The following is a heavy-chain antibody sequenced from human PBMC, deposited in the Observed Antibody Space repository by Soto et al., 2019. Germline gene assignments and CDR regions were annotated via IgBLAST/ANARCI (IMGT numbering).Heavy chain of an antibody. D-gene: IGHD2-15*01. J-gene: IGHJ4*02. CDR1: GFTFSSYA. CDR2: ISYDGSNK. Sequence: QVQLVESGGGVVQPGRSLRLSCAASGFTFSSYAMHWVRQAPGKGLEWVAVISYDGSNKYYAYSVKGRFTISRDNSKNTLYLQMNSLRAEDTAVYYCASVGIVVVVAATPLTYWGQGTLVTVSS. CDR3: ASVGIVVVVAATPLTY. V-gene: IGHV3-30-3*01.